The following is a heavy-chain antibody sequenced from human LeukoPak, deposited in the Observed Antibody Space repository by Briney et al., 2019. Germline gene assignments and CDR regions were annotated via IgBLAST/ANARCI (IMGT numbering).Heavy chain of an antibody. V-gene: IGHV3-53*01. D-gene: IGHD2-15*01. J-gene: IGHJ3*02. CDR2: IYSGGST. CDR1: GFTVSSNY. Sequence: GGSLRLSCAASGFTVSSNYMSWVRQAPGKGLEWVSVIYSGGSTYYADSVEGRFTISRDNSKNTLYLQMNSLRVEDTAVYYCAREIYCSASSCTGGVFDIWGQRTMVTVSS. CDR3: AREIYCSASSCTGGVFDI.